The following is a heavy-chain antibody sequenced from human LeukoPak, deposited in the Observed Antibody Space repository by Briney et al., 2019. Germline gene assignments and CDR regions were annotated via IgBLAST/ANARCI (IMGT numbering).Heavy chain of an antibody. CDR1: GYSFTNYD. D-gene: IGHD6-13*01. CDR3: AKALGYSSSWFNLDY. CDR2: MNPKSGDT. V-gene: IGHV1-8*03. Sequence: GASVKVSCKASGYSFTNYDINWVRQATGQGLEWMGWMNPKSGDTGYSQKFQGRVFITKDTSINTAYMELSSLGSDDTAVYYCAKALGYSSSWFNLDYWGQGTLVTVSS. J-gene: IGHJ4*02.